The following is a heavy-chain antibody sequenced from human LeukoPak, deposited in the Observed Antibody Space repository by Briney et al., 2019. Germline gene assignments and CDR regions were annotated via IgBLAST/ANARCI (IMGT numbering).Heavy chain of an antibody. J-gene: IGHJ6*01. D-gene: IGHD3-10*01. CDR2: ISWNSGSI. CDR3: AKDIGGDYSYYDMDV. V-gene: IGHV3-9*01. Sequence: PGGSLRLSCAAFGFTFDDYAMHWVRQAPGKGLEWVSGISWNSGSIGYADSVKGRFTISRDNAKNSLYLQMNSLTAEDTALYYCAKDIGGDYSYYDMDVWGQGTTVTVFS. CDR1: GFTFDDYA.